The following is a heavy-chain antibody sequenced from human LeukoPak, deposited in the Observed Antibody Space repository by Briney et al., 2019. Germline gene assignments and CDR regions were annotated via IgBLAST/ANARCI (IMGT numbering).Heavy chain of an antibody. D-gene: IGHD3-22*01. CDR3: ARDSGYCDNINCHHFDY. V-gene: IGHV3-48*03. CDR1: GFTFSTYE. Sequence: PGGSLRLSCAASGFTFSTYEMNWVRQAPGKGQEWISYISDRGASIYYADSVKGRFTISRDNAKNSLYLQMNSLRGEDTAVYYCARDSGYCDNINCHHFDYWGQGTLVTVSS. J-gene: IGHJ4*02. CDR2: ISDRGASI.